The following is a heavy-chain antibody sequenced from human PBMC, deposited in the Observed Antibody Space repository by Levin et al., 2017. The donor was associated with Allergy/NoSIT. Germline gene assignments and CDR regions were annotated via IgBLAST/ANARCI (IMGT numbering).Heavy chain of an antibody. J-gene: IGHJ6*02. D-gene: IGHD6-19*01. Sequence: GESLKISCKASGYTFTGYYMHWVRQAPGQGLEWMGRINPNSGGTNYAQKFQGRVTMTRDTSISTAYMELSRLRSDDTAVYYCAREGQQWLVHYYYGMDVWGQGTTVTVSS. CDR2: INPNSGGT. CDR1: GYTFTGYY. CDR3: AREGQQWLVHYYYGMDV. V-gene: IGHV1-2*06.